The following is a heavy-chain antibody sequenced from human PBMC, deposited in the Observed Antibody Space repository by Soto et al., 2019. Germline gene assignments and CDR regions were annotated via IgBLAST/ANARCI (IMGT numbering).Heavy chain of an antibody. V-gene: IGHV4-30-2*01. CDR3: ARVFASYDSSGYRHDAFDI. D-gene: IGHD3-22*01. J-gene: IGHJ3*02. Sequence: PSETLSLTCAVSGGSISSGGYSWSWIRQPPGKGLEWIGYIYHSGSTYYNPSLKSRVTISVDRSKNQFSLKLSSVTAADTAVYYCARVFASYDSSGYRHDAFDIWGQGTMVTVSS. CDR1: GGSISSGGYS. CDR2: IYHSGST.